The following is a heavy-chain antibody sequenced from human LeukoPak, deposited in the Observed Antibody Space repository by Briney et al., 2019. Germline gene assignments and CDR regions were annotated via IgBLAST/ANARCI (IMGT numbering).Heavy chain of an antibody. Sequence: GASLRLSCTTSEFAFDDFAMRWVRQHAGKGLEWVGFIRRRAYGGAAEYAASVKSRFIISRDDSKGIAYLQMNSLKTEDTAVYYCSRNGLVDFDYWGQGSQVIVSP. CDR3: SRNGLVDFDY. J-gene: IGHJ4*02. CDR2: IRRRAYGGAA. V-gene: IGHV3-49*04. CDR1: EFAFDDFA.